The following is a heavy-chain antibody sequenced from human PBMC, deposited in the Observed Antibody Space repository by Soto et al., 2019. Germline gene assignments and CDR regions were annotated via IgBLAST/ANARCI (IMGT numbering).Heavy chain of an antibody. D-gene: IGHD3-22*01. CDR1: GFTFSSYA. J-gene: IGHJ4*02. CDR2: ISYDGSNK. CDR3: ARDHSDSSGPEFDY. Sequence: QVQLVESGGGVVQPGRSLRLSCAASGFTFSSYAMHWVRQAPGKGLEWVAVISYDGSNKYYADSVKGRFTISRDNSKNTVYLQMNSLRAEDTAVYYCARDHSDSSGPEFDYWGQGTLVTVSS. V-gene: IGHV3-30-3*01.